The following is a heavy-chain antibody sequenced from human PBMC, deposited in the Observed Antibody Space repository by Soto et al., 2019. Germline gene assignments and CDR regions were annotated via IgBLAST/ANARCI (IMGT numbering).Heavy chain of an antibody. Sequence: GSLRLSCAASGFTFSSYWMHWVRQAPGKGLVWVSRINSDGSSTSYADSVKGRFTISRDNAKNTLYLQMNSLRAEDTAVYYCAGMYYYDSSGYSGGPDYWGQGTLVTVSS. J-gene: IGHJ4*02. CDR3: AGMYYYDSSGYSGGPDY. CDR1: GFTFSSYW. V-gene: IGHV3-74*01. CDR2: INSDGSST. D-gene: IGHD3-22*01.